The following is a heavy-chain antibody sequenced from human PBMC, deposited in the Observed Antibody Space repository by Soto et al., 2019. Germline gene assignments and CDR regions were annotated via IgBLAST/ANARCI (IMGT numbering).Heavy chain of an antibody. CDR3: ARDKYYYDSSGYHYFDY. CDR2: IYTSGST. J-gene: IGHJ4*02. V-gene: IGHV4-4*07. D-gene: IGHD3-22*01. CDR1: GGSISSYY. Sequence: SETLSLTCTVSGGSISSYYWSWIRQPAGKGLEWIGRIYTSGSTNYNPSVKSRVTMSVDTSKNQLSLQLSSVTAADTAVYYCARDKYYYDSSGYHYFDYWGQGTLVTVSS.